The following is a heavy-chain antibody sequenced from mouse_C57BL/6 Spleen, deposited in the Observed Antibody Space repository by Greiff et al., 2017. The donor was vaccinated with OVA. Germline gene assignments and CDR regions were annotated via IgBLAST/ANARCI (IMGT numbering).Heavy chain of an antibody. CDR3: ARGTTVGAMDY. D-gene: IGHD1-1*01. J-gene: IGHJ4*01. Sequence: VKLVESGAELVKPGASVKISCKASGYAFSSYWMNWVKQRPGKGLEWIGQIYPGDGDTNYNGKFKGKATLTADKSSSTAYMQLSSLTSEDSAVYFCARGTTVGAMDYWGQGTSVTVSS. V-gene: IGHV1-80*01. CDR2: IYPGDGDT. CDR1: GYAFSSYW.